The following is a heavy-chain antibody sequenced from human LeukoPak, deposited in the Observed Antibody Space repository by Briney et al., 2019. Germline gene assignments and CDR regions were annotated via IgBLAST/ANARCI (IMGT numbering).Heavy chain of an antibody. D-gene: IGHD3-22*01. CDR1: GGSISSSSYY. CDR2: IYYSGST. Sequence: SETLSLTCTVSGGSISSSSYYWGWIRQPPGKGLEWIGSIYYSGSTYYNPSLKSRVTISVDTSKNQFSLKLSSVTAADTAVYYCARGRYYYDSSGYPNGAFDIWGQGTMVTVSS. J-gene: IGHJ3*02. CDR3: ARGRYYYDSSGYPNGAFDI. V-gene: IGHV4-39*01.